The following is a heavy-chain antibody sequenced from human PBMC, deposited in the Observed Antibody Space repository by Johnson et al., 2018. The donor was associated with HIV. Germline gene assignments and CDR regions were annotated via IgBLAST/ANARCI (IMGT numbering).Heavy chain of an antibody. Sequence: QVHLVESGGGLVKPGGSLRLSCAASGFTFSDYYMSWIRQAPGKGLEWVAVVSYDGSERYYADSVKGRFTISRDSSKNTLYLQMNSLRAEDTAVYYCASVPMIVVLDGAFDIWGQGTMVTVSS. CDR2: VSYDGSER. CDR3: ASVPMIVVLDGAFDI. J-gene: IGHJ3*02. V-gene: IGHV3-30*14. CDR1: GFTFSDYY. D-gene: IGHD3-22*01.